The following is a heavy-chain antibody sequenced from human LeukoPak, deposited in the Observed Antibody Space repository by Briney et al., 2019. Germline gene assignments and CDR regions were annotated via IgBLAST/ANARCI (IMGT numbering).Heavy chain of an antibody. CDR1: GFTFSSYG. CDR3: AISTYDY. CDR2: IRYDGSNK. D-gene: IGHD2-2*01. V-gene: IGHV3-30*02. Sequence: GGSLSLSCAASGFTFSSYGMHWVRQAPAKGLEWVAFIRYDGSNKYYADSVKGRFTISRDTPKNTLYLEMNNLRDEDTAVYYCAISTYDYWGQGTLVTVSS. J-gene: IGHJ4*02.